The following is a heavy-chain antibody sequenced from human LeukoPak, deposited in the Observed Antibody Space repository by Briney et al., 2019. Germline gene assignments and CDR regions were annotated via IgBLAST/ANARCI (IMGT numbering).Heavy chain of an antibody. Sequence: SVKVSCKASGGTFSSYAISWVRQAPGQGLEWMGGIIPIFGTANYAQKFQGRVTITADESTSTAYMELSSLRSEDTAVYYCARGRYYDFWSGPPYYYYYYMDVWGKGPRSPSP. V-gene: IGHV1-69*13. CDR3: ARGRYYDFWSGPPYYYYYYMDV. CDR2: IIPIFGTA. CDR1: GGTFSSYA. J-gene: IGHJ6*03. D-gene: IGHD3-3*01.